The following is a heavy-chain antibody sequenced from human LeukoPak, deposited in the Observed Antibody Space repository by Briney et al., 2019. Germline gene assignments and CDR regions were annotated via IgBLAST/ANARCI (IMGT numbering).Heavy chain of an antibody. CDR2: TCGSGAAT. V-gene: IGHV3-23*01. CDR1: GXTXNTYG. J-gene: IGHJ4*02. CDR3: ARDLRICPRKYDSSSHPFDY. D-gene: IGHD3-22*01. Sequence: ASGXTXNTYGMXWVRQAPGKGLEWVSGTCGSGAATYYADSVKGRFTISRDNSKNILYLQMNSLRAEDTAIYYCARDLRICPRKYDSSSHPFDYWGQGTLVTVSS.